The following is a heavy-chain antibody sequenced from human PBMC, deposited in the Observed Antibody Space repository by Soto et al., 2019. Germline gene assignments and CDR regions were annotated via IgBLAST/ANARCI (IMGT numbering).Heavy chain of an antibody. V-gene: IGHV5-51*01. Sequence: PGGSLKISRKGSGYSFTSYWNAWVRQMPVPGLEWMGIIYPGDSGTRYSPSFPGQVTISADKSISTAYLQWSSLKASDTAMYYCASHKPDSSGFEDYYYHRMDVWGQGSTVTASS. CDR2: IYPGDSGT. J-gene: IGHJ6*02. CDR3: ASHKPDSSGFEDYYYHRMDV. CDR1: GYSFTSYW. D-gene: IGHD3-22*01.